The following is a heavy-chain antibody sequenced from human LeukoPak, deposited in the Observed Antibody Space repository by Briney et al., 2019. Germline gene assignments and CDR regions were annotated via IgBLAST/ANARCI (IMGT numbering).Heavy chain of an antibody. D-gene: IGHD6-19*01. J-gene: IGHJ5*02. CDR1: GFTFSSYA. CDR2: ISGSGGIT. Sequence: PGRSLRLSCAASGFTFSSYAMSWVRQAPGKGLEWVSSISGSGGITYYTDSVKGRFTISRDNSKNTLFLQMNSLRAEDTAVYYCAKDSRDTSGNWFDPWGQGTLVTVSS. V-gene: IGHV3-23*01. CDR3: AKDSRDTSGNWFDP.